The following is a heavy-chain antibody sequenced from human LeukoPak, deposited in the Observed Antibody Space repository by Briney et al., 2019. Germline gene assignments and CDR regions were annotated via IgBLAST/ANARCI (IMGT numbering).Heavy chain of an antibody. CDR3: ARWMATVTTPDY. V-gene: IGHV1-2*02. CDR2: INPNSGGT. J-gene: IGHJ4*02. CDR1: GYTFNGFY. D-gene: IGHD4-11*01. Sequence: ASVKVSCKASGYTFNGFYLHWVRQAAGQGLEWMGWINPNSGGTNYAQKFQGRVTMTRDTSISTAYMGLSRLRSDDTAAYYCARWMATVTTPDYWGQGTLVTVSS.